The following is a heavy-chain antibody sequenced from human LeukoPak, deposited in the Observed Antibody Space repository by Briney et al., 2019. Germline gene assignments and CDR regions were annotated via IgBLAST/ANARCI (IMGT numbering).Heavy chain of an antibody. CDR1: GYTFTGYY. Sequence: ASVKVSCKASGYTFTGYYMHWVRQAPGQGLEWMGWINPSSGGTNYAQKFQGRVTMTRDTSISTAYMELSRLRSDDTAVYYCARLKMTDCSSTSCYAYYYGMDVWGQGTTVTVSS. CDR3: ARLKMTDCSSTSCYAYYYGMDV. D-gene: IGHD2-2*01. CDR2: INPSSGGT. V-gene: IGHV1-2*02. J-gene: IGHJ6*02.